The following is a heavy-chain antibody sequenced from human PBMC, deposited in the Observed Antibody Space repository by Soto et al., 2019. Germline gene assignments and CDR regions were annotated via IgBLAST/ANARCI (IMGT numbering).Heavy chain of an antibody. CDR1: GGSISSYY. D-gene: IGHD3-16*01. CDR2: IYYSGST. V-gene: IGHV4-59*01. Sequence: SETLSLTCTVSGGSISSYYWSWIRQPPGKGLEWIGYIYYSGSTNYNPSLKSRVTISVDTSKNQFSLRLSSVTAADTAVYYCARGGSYYYYYGMDVWGQGTTVTVSS. CDR3: ARGGSYYYYYGMDV. J-gene: IGHJ6*02.